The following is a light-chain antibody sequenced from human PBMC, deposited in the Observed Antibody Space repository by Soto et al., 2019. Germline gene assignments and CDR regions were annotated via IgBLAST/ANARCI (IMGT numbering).Light chain of an antibody. Sequence: NFMLTQPHSVSASPGKTVTISCTRSGGSIASNFVQWYQQRPGSSPTTVIYEDYQRPSGVPDRFSGSIDSSSNSASLTISGLKTEDEADYYCQSYHNSNWVFGGGTQLTVL. J-gene: IGLJ7*01. CDR2: EDY. V-gene: IGLV6-57*01. CDR3: QSYHNSNWV. CDR1: GGSIASNF.